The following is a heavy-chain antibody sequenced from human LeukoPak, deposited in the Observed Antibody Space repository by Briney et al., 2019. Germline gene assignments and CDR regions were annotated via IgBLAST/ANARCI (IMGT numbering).Heavy chain of an antibody. D-gene: IGHD3-3*01. CDR3: ATHTIFGVVTYAFHI. CDR1: GYTGIELS. CDR2: FDPEDGET. V-gene: IGHV1-24*01. Sequence: ASVNVSCMVSGYTGIELSMHWVRQAPGKGLEWMGGFDPEDGETIYAQKFQGRVTMTEDTSTDTAYMELSSLTSEDTAVYYCATHTIFGVVTYAFHIWGRGTLVTVSS. J-gene: IGHJ3*02.